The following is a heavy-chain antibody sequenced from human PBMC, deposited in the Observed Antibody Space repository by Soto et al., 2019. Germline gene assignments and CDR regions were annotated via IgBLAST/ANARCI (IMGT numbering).Heavy chain of an antibody. Sequence: ASVKVSCKASGYTFTSYGISWVRQAPGQGLEWMGWISAYNGNTNYAQKLQGRVTMTTDTSTSTAYMELRSLRSDDTAVYYCARDRGITMVRGAPGYWGQGTLVPGXS. J-gene: IGHJ4*02. CDR3: ARDRGITMVRGAPGY. V-gene: IGHV1-18*01. CDR2: ISAYNGNT. CDR1: GYTFTSYG. D-gene: IGHD3-10*01.